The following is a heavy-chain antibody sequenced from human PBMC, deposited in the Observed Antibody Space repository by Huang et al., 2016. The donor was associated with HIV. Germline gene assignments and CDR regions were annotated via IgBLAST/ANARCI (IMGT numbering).Heavy chain of an antibody. D-gene: IGHD2-2*01. CDR3: ARGRGTSWSFFDT. CDR2: ITQSGRT. J-gene: IGHJ5*02. CDR1: GDSLRGFF. V-gene: IGHV4-34*01. Sequence: QVRLDQWGAGLLKPSETLTLTCAVYGDSLRGFFWSWIRQSPGRGLEWIGEITQSGRTNYNPSVKSRVTIAIDTSKKQFSLKLKSVTADDTSTYYCARGRGTSWSFFDTWGQGSFVTVSS.